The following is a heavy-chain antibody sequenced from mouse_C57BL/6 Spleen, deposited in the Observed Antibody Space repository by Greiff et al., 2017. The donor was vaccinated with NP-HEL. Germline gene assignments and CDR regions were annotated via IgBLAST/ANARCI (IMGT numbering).Heavy chain of an antibody. J-gene: IGHJ2*01. CDR3: ARSWVVAEDYFDY. CDR2: IYPGSGNT. V-gene: IGHV1-76*01. Sequence: QVQLQQSGAELVRPGASVKLSCKASGYTFTDYYINWVKQRPGQGLEWIARIYPGSGNTYYNEKFKGKATLTAEKSSSTAYMQLSSLTSEDSAVYFCARSWVVAEDYFDYWGQGTTLTVSS. CDR1: GYTFTDYY. D-gene: IGHD1-1*01.